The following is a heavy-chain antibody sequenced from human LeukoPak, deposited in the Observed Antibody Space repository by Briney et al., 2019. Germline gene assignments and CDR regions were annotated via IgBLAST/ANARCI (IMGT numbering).Heavy chain of an antibody. CDR2: ISYDGSNK. CDR1: GFTFSSYA. D-gene: IGHD3-10*01. Sequence: GGSLRLSCAASGFTFSSYAMDWVRQAPGKGLEWVVVISYDGSNKYYADSAKGRFTISRDNSKNTLYLQMNSLRAEDTAVYYCARHHYGSGSDDAFDIWGQGTMVTVSS. J-gene: IGHJ3*02. CDR3: ARHHYGSGSDDAFDI. V-gene: IGHV3-30*04.